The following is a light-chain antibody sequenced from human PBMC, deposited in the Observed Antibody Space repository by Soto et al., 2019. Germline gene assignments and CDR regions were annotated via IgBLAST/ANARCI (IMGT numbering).Light chain of an antibody. CDR1: QTISSW. J-gene: IGKJ5*01. Sequence: DIQMTQSPSTLSGSVGDRVTITCRASQTISSWLAWYQQKPGKAPKLLIYDASSLESGVPSRFSGSGSGTEFTLTISSLQPDDFATYCCQQYNSYPITFGQGTRLEIK. CDR3: QQYNSYPIT. V-gene: IGKV1-5*01. CDR2: DAS.